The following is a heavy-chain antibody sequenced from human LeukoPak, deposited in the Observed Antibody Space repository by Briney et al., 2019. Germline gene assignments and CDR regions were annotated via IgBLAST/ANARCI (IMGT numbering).Heavy chain of an antibody. Sequence: GGSLRLSCAASGFTLSSYWMIWVRQAPGKGLEWVANIKQGVSEISYVDSVKGRFTISRDNAKNSLYLQMNSLRAEDTAVYYCVRGNPFGGYWGQGTLVTVSS. D-gene: IGHD2-15*01. J-gene: IGHJ4*02. V-gene: IGHV3-7*03. CDR3: VRGNPFGGY. CDR2: IKQGVSEI. CDR1: GFTLSSYW.